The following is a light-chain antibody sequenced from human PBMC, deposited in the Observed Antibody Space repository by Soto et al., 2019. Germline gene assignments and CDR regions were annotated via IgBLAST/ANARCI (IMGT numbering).Light chain of an antibody. CDR2: ATS. Sequence: EVVLTQSPATLSLSPGEGDTLSCRASQSIGNYLAWYQQKPGQAPRLLIYATSNRATGIPARFSGSVSGTDFYLTISSLQPEGFSVYYCQQRSSWPFAFGPGNKVDIK. CDR3: QQRSSWPFA. CDR1: QSIGNY. V-gene: IGKV3-11*01. J-gene: IGKJ3*01.